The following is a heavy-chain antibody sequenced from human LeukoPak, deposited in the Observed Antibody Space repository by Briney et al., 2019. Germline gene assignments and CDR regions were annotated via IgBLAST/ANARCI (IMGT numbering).Heavy chain of an antibody. J-gene: IGHJ3*02. V-gene: IGHV4-34*01. CDR1: GGSFSGYY. Sequence: SETLSLTCAVYGGSFSGYYWSWIRQPPGKGLEWIGEINHSGSTNYNPSLKSRVTISVDTSKNQFSLKLSSVTAADTAVYYCARVTGTDAFDIWGQGTMVTVSS. D-gene: IGHD1-20*01. CDR3: ARVTGTDAFDI. CDR2: INHSGST.